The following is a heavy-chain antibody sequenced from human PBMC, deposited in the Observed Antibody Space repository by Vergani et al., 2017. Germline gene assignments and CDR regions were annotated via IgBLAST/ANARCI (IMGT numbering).Heavy chain of an antibody. J-gene: IGHJ4*02. Sequence: EVELVQSGPEMRKPGESLKISCKGSEYSFGNYWIGWVRQMPGEGLEWMGIIYPADSDTRYSPSFQGQVTISVDKSISTAFLQWDSLKASDTALYYCARHTTYTDSWGQGTLVTVSS. CDR3: ARHTTYTDS. CDR1: EYSFGNYW. CDR2: IYPADSDT. D-gene: IGHD1-1*01. V-gene: IGHV5-51*01.